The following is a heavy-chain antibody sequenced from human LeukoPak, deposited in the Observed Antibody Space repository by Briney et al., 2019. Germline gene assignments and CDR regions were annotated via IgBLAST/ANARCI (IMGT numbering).Heavy chain of an antibody. CDR2: INHSGST. CDR1: GGSFSGYY. J-gene: IGHJ6*02. Sequence: SETLSLTCAVYGGSFSGYYWSWIRQPPGKGPEWIGEINHSGSTNYNPSLKSRVTISVDTSKNQFSLKLSSVTAADTAVYYCARSRGYYGSGSYLLYYYGMDVWGQGTTVTVSS. D-gene: IGHD3-10*01. V-gene: IGHV4-34*01. CDR3: ARSRGYYGSGSYLLYYYGMDV.